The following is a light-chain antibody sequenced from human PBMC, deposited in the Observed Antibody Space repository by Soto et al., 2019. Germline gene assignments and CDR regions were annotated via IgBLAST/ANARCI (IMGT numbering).Light chain of an antibody. CDR3: NSYTSSNTWV. V-gene: IGLV2-14*01. Sequence: QSALTQPASVSGSPGQSTTISCTGTSSDVGGYIYVTWYQQHPGKAPKLLIYDVSNRPSGVSNRFSGSKSGNTASLTISGLQAEDEADYYCNSYTSSNTWVFGGGTKLTVL. CDR2: DVS. CDR1: SSDVGGYIY. J-gene: IGLJ2*01.